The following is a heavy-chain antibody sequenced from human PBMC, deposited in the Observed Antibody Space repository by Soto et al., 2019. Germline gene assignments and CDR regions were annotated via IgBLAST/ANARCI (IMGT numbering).Heavy chain of an antibody. CDR2: INHSGST. CDR1: GGSFSGYY. CDR3: AREKNDFWSGYCRSRGMNV. V-gene: IGHV4-34*01. J-gene: IGHJ6*02. Sequence: SETLSLTCAVYGGSFSGYYWSWNRQPPGKGLEWIGEINHSGSTNYNPSLKSRVTISVDTSKNQFSLKLSSVTAADTAVYYCAREKNDFWSGYCRSRGMNVWGQGTTVTVSS. D-gene: IGHD3-3*01.